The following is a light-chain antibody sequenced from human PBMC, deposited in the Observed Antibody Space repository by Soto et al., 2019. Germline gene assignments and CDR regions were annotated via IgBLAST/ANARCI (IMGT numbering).Light chain of an antibody. Sequence: EIVMTQSPVTLSVSPGDRATLSCRASQSVNSHLAWYQQKPGQAPRLLIYGASTRATVVPARFSGSGSGTEFTLTISSLQSEDFAVYYCQQYDNWPLTFGGVTKVEIK. CDR3: QQYDNWPLT. J-gene: IGKJ4*01. V-gene: IGKV3-15*01. CDR1: QSVNSH. CDR2: GAS.